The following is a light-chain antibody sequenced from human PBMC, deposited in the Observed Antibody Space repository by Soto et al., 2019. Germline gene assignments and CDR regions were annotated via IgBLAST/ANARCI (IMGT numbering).Light chain of an antibody. CDR2: RTN. J-gene: IGLJ3*02. V-gene: IGLV7-43*01. Sequence: QAVVTQEPALTVSPGGTVTLTCALTTGAVTSDYYPNWFQRKPGQALRTLIYRTNNKHSWTPARFSGSLLGGKAALTLSGVQPEDEADCSCVLLCSGEWVFGGGTKLTVL. CDR3: VLLCSGEWV. CDR1: TGAVTSDYY.